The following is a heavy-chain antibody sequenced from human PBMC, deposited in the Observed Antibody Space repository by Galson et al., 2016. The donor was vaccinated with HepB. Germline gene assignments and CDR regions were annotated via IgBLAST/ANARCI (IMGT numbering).Heavy chain of an antibody. Sequence: QSGAEVKKPGESLKISCQASGYSFSVYWIAWVRQMPGQGLEWVGIINPGDSYSTYSPSFQGQVTISADQSIHTAYLQWTSLKASDTAIYYCARQAAMVRRGEDSPYGMDFWGQGTTVTVTS. J-gene: IGHJ6*02. V-gene: IGHV5-51*01. CDR2: INPGDSYS. CDR1: GYSFSVYW. D-gene: IGHD5-18*01. CDR3: ARQAAMVRRGEDSPYGMDF.